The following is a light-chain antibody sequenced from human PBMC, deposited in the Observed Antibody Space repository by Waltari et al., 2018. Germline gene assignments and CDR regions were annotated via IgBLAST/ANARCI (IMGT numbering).Light chain of an antibody. J-gene: IGKJ1*01. CDR1: QSISNW. CDR2: KAS. CDR3: QQYTGPWT. Sequence: DIQMTQSPSTLSASVGNRVTIPCRASQSISNWLALYQQKPGHAPKLLLYKASRLEGGVPSRFSGSGSGTEFTRTISSLQPDDFATYYCQQYTGPWTFGQGTKVEIK. V-gene: IGKV1-5*03.